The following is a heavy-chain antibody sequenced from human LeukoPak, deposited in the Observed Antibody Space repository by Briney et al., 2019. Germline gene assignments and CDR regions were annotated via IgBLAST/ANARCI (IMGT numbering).Heavy chain of an antibody. J-gene: IGHJ4*02. CDR1: GFTFSSYG. CDR3: AKESLRGHSYGFDN. V-gene: IGHV3-23*01. CDR2: ISASGDTT. Sequence: QTGGSLRLSCAASGFTFSSYGMSWVRQAPGKGLEWVSAISASGDTTYYADSVRGRFTISRDNSKNTLYLQMNSLRAGDTALYYCAKESLRGHSYGFDNWGQGTLVTVSS. D-gene: IGHD5-18*01.